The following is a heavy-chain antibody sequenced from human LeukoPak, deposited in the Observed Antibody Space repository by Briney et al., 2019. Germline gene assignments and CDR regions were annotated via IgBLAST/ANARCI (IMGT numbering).Heavy chain of an antibody. V-gene: IGHV3-13*01. D-gene: IGHD6-19*01. CDR3: ARGHRSGWYTWFDP. CDR1: GFTFSSYD. CDR2: IGTAGDT. Sequence: GGSLRLSCAASGFTFSSYDMHWVRQATGKGLEWVSAIGTAGDTYYPGSVKGRFTISRENAKNSLYLQMNSLRAGDTAVYYCARGHRSGWYTWFDPWGQGTLVTVSS. J-gene: IGHJ5*02.